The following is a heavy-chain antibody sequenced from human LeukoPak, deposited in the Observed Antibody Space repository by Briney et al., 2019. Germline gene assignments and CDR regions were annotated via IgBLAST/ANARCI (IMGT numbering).Heavy chain of an antibody. Sequence: PGGSLRLSCAASGFTFDDYAMHWVRQAPGKGLEWVSLISGDGGSTYYADSVKGRFTISRDNSKNSLYLQMNSLRTEDTALYYCAKRNQGGYCSGGTCHDDWGQGTLVTVSS. V-gene: IGHV3-43*02. D-gene: IGHD2-15*01. CDR2: ISGDGGST. CDR3: AKRNQGGYCSGGTCHDD. CDR1: GFTFDDYA. J-gene: IGHJ4*02.